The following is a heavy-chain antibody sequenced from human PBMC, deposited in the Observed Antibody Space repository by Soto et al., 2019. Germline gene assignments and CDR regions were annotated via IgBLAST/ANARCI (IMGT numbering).Heavy chain of an antibody. V-gene: IGHV3-30-3*01. Sequence: QVQLVESGGGVVQPGRSLRLSCAASGFTFSSYAMHWVRQAPGKGLEWVAVISYDGSNKYYADSVKGRFTISRDNPKTTRYLQMTSLRAEDTAVYYCASDLPGHLVVVTAIDYWGQGTLVTVSS. CDR3: ASDLPGHLVVVTAIDY. CDR2: ISYDGSNK. D-gene: IGHD2-21*02. J-gene: IGHJ4*02. CDR1: GFTFSSYA.